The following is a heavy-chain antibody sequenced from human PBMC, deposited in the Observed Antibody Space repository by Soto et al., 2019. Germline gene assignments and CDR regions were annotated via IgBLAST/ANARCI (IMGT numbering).Heavy chain of an antibody. CDR2: IGKDGGEK. V-gene: IGHV3-7*01. CDR3: ARDPDYGNPDH. D-gene: IGHD4-17*01. J-gene: IGHJ4*02. CDR1: GCTLSHYW. Sequence: EVQLVESGGGLVQPGGSLRLSCAASGCTLSHYWMAWVRQAPGKGLEWVANIGKDGGEKIYIDSVKGRFTISRDNAKNSLYLQMNSLRAEDTAVYYCARDPDYGNPDHWGQGSLVTVS.